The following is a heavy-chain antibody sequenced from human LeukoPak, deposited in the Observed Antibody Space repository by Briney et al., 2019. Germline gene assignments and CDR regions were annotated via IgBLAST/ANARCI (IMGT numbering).Heavy chain of an antibody. CDR2: INHSGST. J-gene: IGHJ4*02. V-gene: IGHV4-34*01. CDR1: GGSFSGYY. Sequence: SETLSLTCAVYGGSFSGYYWSWIRQPPGKGLEWIGEINHSGSTNYNPSLKSRVTISVDTSKNQFSLKLSSVTAADTAVYYCARINYGGFDYWGQGTLVTVSS. CDR3: ARINYGGFDY. D-gene: IGHD4-17*01.